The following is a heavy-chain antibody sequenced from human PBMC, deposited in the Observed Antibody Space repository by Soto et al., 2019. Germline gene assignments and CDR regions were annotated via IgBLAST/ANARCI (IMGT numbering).Heavy chain of an antibody. V-gene: IGHV3-23*01. CDR1: GFTFSSYA. D-gene: IGHD2-2*01. J-gene: IGHJ4*02. Sequence: EVQLLESGGGLVQPGGSLRLSCAASGFTFSSYAMSWVRQAPGKGLEWVSAISGSGGSTYYADSVKGRFTISRDNSKNTLYSPKNRLRAEEKAVYYRSKDRYPPPPIYCSSTSCYQVDWGQGTLVTVSS. CDR2: ISGSGGST. CDR3: SKDRYPPPPIYCSSTSCYQVD.